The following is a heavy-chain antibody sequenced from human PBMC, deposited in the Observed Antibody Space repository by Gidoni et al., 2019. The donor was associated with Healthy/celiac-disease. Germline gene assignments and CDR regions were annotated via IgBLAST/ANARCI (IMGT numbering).Heavy chain of an antibody. V-gene: IGHV4-34*01. CDR2: ITHSGST. D-gene: IGHD2-2*01. CDR1: GGYFSRYY. CDR3: ARGGVVVVPAARPRDAFDI. J-gene: IGHJ3*02. Sequence: QVQLQQWGAGLLKPSETLSLTRAVYGGYFSRYYWSWIRQPPGKELEWIGEITHSGSTNYNPSLKSRVTISVDTSNNQFSLKLSSVTAADTAVYYCARGGVVVVPAARPRDAFDIWGQGTMVTVSS.